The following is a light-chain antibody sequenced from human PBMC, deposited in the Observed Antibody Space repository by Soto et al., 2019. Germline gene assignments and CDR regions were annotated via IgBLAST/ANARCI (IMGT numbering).Light chain of an antibody. CDR1: SGDIGSYNR. CDR2: EVT. Sequence: QSVLTQAACVAGSPGQSITISCTGTSGDIGSYNRVSWYQQHPGKAPKPIIYEVTDRPSGVSNRFSGSKSGNTASLTISGLQAEDEAEYYCSSYTNINTRACVFGTGTKVTVL. V-gene: IGLV2-14*01. J-gene: IGLJ1*01. CDR3: SSYTNINTRACV.